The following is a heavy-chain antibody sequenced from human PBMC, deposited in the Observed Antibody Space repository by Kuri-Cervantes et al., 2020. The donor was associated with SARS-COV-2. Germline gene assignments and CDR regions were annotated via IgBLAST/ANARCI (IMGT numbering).Heavy chain of an antibody. CDR2: IFSDDEK. CDR3: ARTRGHSSGRFIPSLYGVDV. D-gene: IGHD6-19*01. J-gene: IGHJ6*02. Sequence: SGPTLVKPTETLTLTCTVSGFPLNSGRMGVSWIRQPPGKALEWLGYIFSDDEKSYNTSLKNRLTISKDTSKSQVVLTMTDMDPVDTATYYCARTRGHSSGRFIPSLYGVDVWGQGTTVTVSS. CDR1: GFPLNSGRMG. V-gene: IGHV2-26*01.